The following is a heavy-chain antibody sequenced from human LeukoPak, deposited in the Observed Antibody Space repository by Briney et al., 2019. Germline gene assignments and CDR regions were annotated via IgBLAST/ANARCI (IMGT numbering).Heavy chain of an antibody. CDR1: GFTFSSFG. J-gene: IGHJ6*02. CDR3: ARAGIAVAGDNYYYGMDV. V-gene: IGHV3-33*01. CDR2: IWYDGSNK. D-gene: IGHD6-19*01. Sequence: PGGSLRLSCAASGFTFSSFGMHWVRQAPGKGLEWVAVIWYDGSNKYYADSVKGRFTISRDNSKNTLYLQMNSLRAEDTAVYYCARAGIAVAGDNYYYGMDVWGQGTTVTVSS.